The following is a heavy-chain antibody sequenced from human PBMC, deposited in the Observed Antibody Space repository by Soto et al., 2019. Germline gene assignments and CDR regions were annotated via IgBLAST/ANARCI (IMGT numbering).Heavy chain of an antibody. CDR2: INAGNGNT. D-gene: IGHD3-10*01. CDR1: GYTFTTYA. Sequence: QVQLVQSGAEVKEPGTSVKVSCNASGYTFTTYAIHWVRQAPGQGLEWMGWINAGNGNTKYSQNFQGRVSITRDTSASTAYMELSSLRSEDTAVYYCARGYLGSFSSWGQGTLVTVSS. J-gene: IGHJ5*02. CDR3: ARGYLGSFSS. V-gene: IGHV1-3*01.